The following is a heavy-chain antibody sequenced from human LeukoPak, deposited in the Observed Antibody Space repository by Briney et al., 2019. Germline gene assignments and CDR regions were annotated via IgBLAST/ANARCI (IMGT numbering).Heavy chain of an antibody. Sequence: ASVKVSCKASGYTXTSYAISGVRQAPGQGLEWMGWISAYNGNTDYAQKVQGRITLTTDTSTTTAYMDLRSLRSDDTAVYYCARGEDFDYWGQGTLVTVSS. J-gene: IGHJ4*02. CDR2: ISAYNGNT. CDR3: ARGEDFDY. V-gene: IGHV1-18*01. CDR1: GYTXTSYA. D-gene: IGHD3-16*01.